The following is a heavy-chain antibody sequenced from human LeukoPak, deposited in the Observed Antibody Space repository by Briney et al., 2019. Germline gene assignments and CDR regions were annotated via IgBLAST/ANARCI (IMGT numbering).Heavy chain of an antibody. CDR3: ARQGYSNDVNV. Sequence: SETLSLTCTVSGGSISSYYWSWIRQPPGKGLEWIGYIYTSGSTNYNPSLKSRVTISVDTSKNQFSLKLRSVTAADTAVYYCARQGYSNDVNVWGKGTTVTVSS. V-gene: IGHV4-4*09. CDR2: IYTSGST. D-gene: IGHD4-11*01. CDR1: GGSISSYY. J-gene: IGHJ6*04.